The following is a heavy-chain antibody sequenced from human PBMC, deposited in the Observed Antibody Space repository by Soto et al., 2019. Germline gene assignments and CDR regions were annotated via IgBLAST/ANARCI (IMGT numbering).Heavy chain of an antibody. CDR3: ARVVAWGWFDP. CDR1: GFTFSSYW. V-gene: IGHV3-7*01. D-gene: IGHD7-27*01. CDR2: IKQDGSEK. Sequence: EVQLVESGGGLVQPGGSLRLSCAGSGFTFSSYWMSWVRQAPGKGLEWVANIKQDGSEKYYVDSVNGRFTISRDNAKNSLYLQMNSLRAEDTAVFYCARVVAWGWFDPWGEGTLVTVSS. J-gene: IGHJ5*02.